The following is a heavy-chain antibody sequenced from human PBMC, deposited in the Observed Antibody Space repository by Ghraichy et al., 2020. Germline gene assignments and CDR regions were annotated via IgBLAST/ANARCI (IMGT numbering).Heavy chain of an antibody. J-gene: IGHJ4*02. Sequence: SETLSLTCTVSGGSISSYYWSWIRQPPGKGLEWIGYIYYSGSTNYNPSLKSRVTISVDTSKNQFSLKLSSVTAADTAVYYCARHLGGQWLVFDYWGQGTLVTVSS. CDR2: IYYSGST. D-gene: IGHD6-19*01. CDR3: ARHLGGQWLVFDY. V-gene: IGHV4-59*08. CDR1: GGSISSYY.